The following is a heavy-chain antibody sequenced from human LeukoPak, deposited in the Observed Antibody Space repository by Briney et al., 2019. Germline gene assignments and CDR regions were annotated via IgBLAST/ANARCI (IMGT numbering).Heavy chain of an antibody. V-gene: IGHV3-11*04. Sequence: GGSLRLSCSASGVTFSDYYSMNWVRQAPGKGLEWVSYITSGGTTIYYADSVKGRFTISRDNAKNSLYLQMNSLRAEDTAVYYCARDPTTTVTTKYDYWRQGTLVTVSS. CDR3: ARDPTTTVTTKYDY. CDR1: GVTFSDYYS. J-gene: IGHJ4*02. CDR2: ITSGGTTI. D-gene: IGHD4-17*01.